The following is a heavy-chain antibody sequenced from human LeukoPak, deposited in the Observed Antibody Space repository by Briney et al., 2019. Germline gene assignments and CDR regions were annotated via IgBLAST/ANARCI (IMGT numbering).Heavy chain of an antibody. V-gene: IGHV4-59*08. CDR1: HGSISRYY. D-gene: IGHD5-18*01. Sequence: PSETLSLTCIDSHGSISRYYWSWIRQPPGKGLEWIGHIYYSGSTEYSPSLKSRVTISVGTSENQASLKVTSVTAADTAVYYCARLQNRGFDYGYDDAFDVWGQGTMVTVSS. CDR3: ARLQNRGFDYGYDDAFDV. J-gene: IGHJ3*01. CDR2: IYYSGST.